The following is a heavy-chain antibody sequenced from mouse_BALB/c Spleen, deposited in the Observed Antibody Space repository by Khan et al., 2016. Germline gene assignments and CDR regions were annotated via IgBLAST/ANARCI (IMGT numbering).Heavy chain of an antibody. CDR3: AREGITTVVAKGLDY. V-gene: IGHV1S135*01. J-gene: IGHJ2*01. CDR1: GYAFTSYN. CDR2: IDPYNGGT. Sequence: VRLQQSGPELVKPGASVKVSCKASGYAFTSYNMYWVKQSHGKSLEWIGYIDPYNGGTNYNQKFKGKATLTVDKSSSTAYMHLNSLTSEDSAVYYWAREGITTVVAKGLDYWGQGTTLTVSS. D-gene: IGHD1-1*01.